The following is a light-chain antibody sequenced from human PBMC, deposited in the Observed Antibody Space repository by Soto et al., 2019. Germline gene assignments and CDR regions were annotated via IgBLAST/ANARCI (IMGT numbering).Light chain of an antibody. CDR3: QHYHSIPWT. V-gene: IGKV1-39*01. CDR2: TAS. Sequence: DIQMTQSPSSLSASVGDRVTITCRASQSISSYVNWYQQKPGKAPKVLIYTASNLQSGVPSRFSGSGSGTDFTLTISRLQHEDFATYYCQHYHSIPWTFGQGTKVDIK. CDR1: QSISSY. J-gene: IGKJ1*01.